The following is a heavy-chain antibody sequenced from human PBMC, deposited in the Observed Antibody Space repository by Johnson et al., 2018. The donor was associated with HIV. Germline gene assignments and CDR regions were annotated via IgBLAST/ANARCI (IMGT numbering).Heavy chain of an antibody. J-gene: IGHJ3*02. CDR2: ISYDGSKK. V-gene: IGHV3-30*04. D-gene: IGHD4-17*01. Sequence: VQLLESGGGLVQPGGSLRLSCAASGFTFSDYAMHWVRQAPGKGLEWVAVISYDGSKKYYADSVKGRFTISRDNSQKTLYLQMNSLRAEDTAVYSCARSLHDYGDYLWGRDAFDIWGQGTMVTVSS. CDR1: GFTFSDYA. CDR3: ARSLHDYGDYLWGRDAFDI.